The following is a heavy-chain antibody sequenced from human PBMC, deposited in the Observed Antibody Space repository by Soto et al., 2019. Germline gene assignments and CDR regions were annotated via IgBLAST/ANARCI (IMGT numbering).Heavy chain of an antibody. J-gene: IGHJ6*03. CDR2: IKQDGSEK. CDR1: GFTFSSYW. CDR3: ARDKATIFGVVINYYYYYMDF. D-gene: IGHD3-3*01. V-gene: IGHV3-7*01. Sequence: GGSLRLSCAASGFTFSSYWMSWVRQAPGKGLEWVANIKQDGSEKYYVDSVKGRFTISRDNAKNSLYLQMNSLRAEDTAVYYCARDKATIFGVVINYYYYYMDFRGKGTTVTVSS.